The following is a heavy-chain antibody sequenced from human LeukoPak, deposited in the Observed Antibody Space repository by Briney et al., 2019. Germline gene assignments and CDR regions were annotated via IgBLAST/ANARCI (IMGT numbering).Heavy chain of an antibody. CDR2: INPSGGST. J-gene: IGHJ3*02. CDR1: GYTFTSYY. D-gene: IGHD3-10*01. CDR3: ALVWFGDTEAFDI. V-gene: IGHV1-46*01. Sequence: ASVKVSCKASGYTFTSYYMHWVRQAPGQGLEWMGIINPSGGSTSYAQKFQGRVTMTRDTSTSTVYMKLSSLRSEDTAVYYCALVWFGDTEAFDIWGQGTMVTVSS.